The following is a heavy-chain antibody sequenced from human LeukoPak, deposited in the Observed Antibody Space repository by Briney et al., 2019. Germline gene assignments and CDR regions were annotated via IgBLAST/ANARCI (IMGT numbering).Heavy chain of an antibody. Sequence: GASVKVSCKASGYTFTSYDINWVRQATGQGLEWMGWMNPNSGNTGYALKFQGRVTITRNTSISTAYMELSSLRSEDTAVYYCARGLLWSGYYVFGLYYFDYWGQGTLVTVSS. V-gene: IGHV1-8*03. CDR1: GYTFTSYD. D-gene: IGHD3-3*01. CDR2: MNPNSGNT. J-gene: IGHJ4*02. CDR3: ARGLLWSGYYVFGLYYFDY.